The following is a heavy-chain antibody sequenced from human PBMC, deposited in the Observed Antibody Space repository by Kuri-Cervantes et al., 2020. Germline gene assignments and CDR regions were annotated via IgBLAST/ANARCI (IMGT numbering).Heavy chain of an antibody. D-gene: IGHD6-6*01. CDR3: ASATTYSSSSPLFY. J-gene: IGHJ4*02. CDR1: GFTFSSYA. V-gene: IGHV3-30-3*02. Sequence: GGSLRLSCAASGFTFSSYAMHWVRQAPGKGLEWVAVISYDGSNKYCADSVKGRFTISRDNSKNTLYLQMNSLRAEDTAVYYCASATTYSSSSPLFYWGQGTLVTVSS. CDR2: ISYDGSNK.